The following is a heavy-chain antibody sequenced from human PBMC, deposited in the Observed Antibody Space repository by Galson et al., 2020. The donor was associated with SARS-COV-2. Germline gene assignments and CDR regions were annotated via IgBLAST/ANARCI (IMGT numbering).Heavy chain of an antibody. Sequence: SETLSLTCTVSGGSISSDAYYWTWIRQHPGKGLEWIANIYYSGSTYYNPSLKSRVTISIDTSKNQFSLKLYSLTAADPAVYYCARVPRGLWCGGVMGWFDPWGRGTLVTVAS. CDR2: IYYSGST. D-gene: IGHD3-10*01. J-gene: IGHJ5*02. CDR3: ARVPRGLWCGGVMGWFDP. CDR1: GGSISSDAYY. V-gene: IGHV4-30-4*01.